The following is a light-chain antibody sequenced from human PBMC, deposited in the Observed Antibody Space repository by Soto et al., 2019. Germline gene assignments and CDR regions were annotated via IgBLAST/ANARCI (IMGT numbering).Light chain of an antibody. CDR3: SSFTSSSSYV. CDR1: SSDVSSYNS. Sequence: QSALAQPASVSGSPGQSIAISCTGTSSDVSSYNSVSWYQQYPGKAPTLMIHDVSDRPSGVSNRFSGSKSGNTASLTISGLQAEDEADYYCSSFTSSSSYVFGSGTKLTVL. J-gene: IGLJ1*01. V-gene: IGLV2-14*03. CDR2: DVS.